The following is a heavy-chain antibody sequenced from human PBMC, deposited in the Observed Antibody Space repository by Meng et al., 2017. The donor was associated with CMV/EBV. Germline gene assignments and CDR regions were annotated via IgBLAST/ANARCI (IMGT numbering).Heavy chain of an antibody. Sequence: ASVKVSCKASGYTFTGYYMHWVRQAPGQGLEWMGWISAYNGNTNYAQKLQGRVTMTTDTSTSTAYMELRSLRSDDTAVYYCARVQPGPWLIDDDYWGQGTLVTVSS. V-gene: IGHV1-18*04. CDR1: GYTFTGYY. CDR2: ISAYNGNT. D-gene: IGHD6-19*01. J-gene: IGHJ4*02. CDR3: ARVQPGPWLIDDDY.